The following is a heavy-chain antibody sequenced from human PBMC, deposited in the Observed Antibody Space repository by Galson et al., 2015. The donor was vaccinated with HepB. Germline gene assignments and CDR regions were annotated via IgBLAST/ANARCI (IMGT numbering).Heavy chain of an antibody. CDR3: AKVFPEKTDGWYRQALYYFDS. D-gene: IGHD6-19*01. CDR1: GFPFSYYA. V-gene: IGHV3-23*01. Sequence: SLRLSCAASGFPFSYYAMTWVRQAPGKGLEWVSASTPSGDNTYSPDSLKGRFSISRDNSKNTVFLQMNSLRADDTAIYFCAKVFPEKTDGWYRQALYYFDSWGHGTWVTVSS. CDR2: STPSGDNT. J-gene: IGHJ4*01.